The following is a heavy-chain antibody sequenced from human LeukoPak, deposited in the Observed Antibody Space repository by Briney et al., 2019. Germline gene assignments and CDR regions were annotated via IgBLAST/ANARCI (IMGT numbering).Heavy chain of an antibody. D-gene: IGHD6-13*01. V-gene: IGHV3-23*01. CDR1: GFTFSSYA. CDR3: ASIGQYSSSWDRFDY. CDR2: ISGSGGGT. Sequence: GRSLRLSCAASGFTFSSYAMSWVRQAPGKGLEWVSGISGSGGGTNYGDSVKGRFTISRDNAKNSLYLQMNSLRAEDTAVYYRASIGQYSSSWDRFDYWGQGTLVTVSS. J-gene: IGHJ4*02.